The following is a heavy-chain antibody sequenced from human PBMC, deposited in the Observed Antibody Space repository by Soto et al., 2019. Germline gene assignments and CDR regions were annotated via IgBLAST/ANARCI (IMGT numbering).Heavy chain of an antibody. Sequence: TVSGGSMSRYYWTWIRQPPGKGLEWIGNIHYTGSTNYNPSLKSRVTILLGTSTSQFSLKVSSVTAADTAVYYCARDLTISSTDGPLDPWGHGTLVTVSS. D-gene: IGHD1-1*01. J-gene: IGHJ5*02. CDR1: GGSMSRYY. CDR3: ARDLTISSTDGPLDP. CDR2: IHYTGST. V-gene: IGHV4-59*01.